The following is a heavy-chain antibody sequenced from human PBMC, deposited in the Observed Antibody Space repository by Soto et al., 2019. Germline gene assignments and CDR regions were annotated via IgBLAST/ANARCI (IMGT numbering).Heavy chain of an antibody. V-gene: IGHV1-18*01. CDR3: ATNFSGSYDY. J-gene: IGHJ4*02. CDR2: ISAYNGNT. CDR1: GYTFTRYC. Sequence: ASVKVSCKASGYTFTRYCISWVRQAPGQGLEWMGWISAYNGNTNYAQKLQGRVTLTTDTSTSTAYMELRSLRSDDTALYYCATNFSGSYDYWGQGTLVTVSS. D-gene: IGHD1-26*01.